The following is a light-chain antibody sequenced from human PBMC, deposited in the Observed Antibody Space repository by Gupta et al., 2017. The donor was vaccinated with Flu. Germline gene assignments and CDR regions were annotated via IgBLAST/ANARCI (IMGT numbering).Light chain of an antibody. CDR2: GAS. Sequence: PVTLSLSPGERATLSFRASQSVFRNYLAWYQHRPGQAPRLLIWGASNRVTGIPDRFSGSGSGTDFALTISRLEPEDFAVYYCQQYSSSPRTFGQGTKVEIK. CDR3: QQYSSSPRT. J-gene: IGKJ1*01. CDR1: QSVFRNY. V-gene: IGKV3-20*01.